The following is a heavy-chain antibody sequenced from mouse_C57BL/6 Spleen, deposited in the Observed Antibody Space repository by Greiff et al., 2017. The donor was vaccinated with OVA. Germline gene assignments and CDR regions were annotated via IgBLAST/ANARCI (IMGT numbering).Heavy chain of an antibody. Sequence: VQLQQSGPELVKPGASVKISCKASGYAFSSSWMNWVKQRPGKGLEWIGRIYPGDGDTNYNGKFKGKATLTADKSSSTAYMQLSSLTSEDSAVYFCALTGTRGYLDYWGQGTTLTVSS. J-gene: IGHJ2*01. D-gene: IGHD4-1*01. CDR3: ALTGTRGYLDY. CDR1: GYAFSSSW. V-gene: IGHV1-82*01. CDR2: IYPGDGDT.